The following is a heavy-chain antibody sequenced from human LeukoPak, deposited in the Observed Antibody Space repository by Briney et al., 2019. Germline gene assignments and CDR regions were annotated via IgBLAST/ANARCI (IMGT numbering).Heavy chain of an antibody. J-gene: IGHJ3*02. CDR3: AKDISYYGSGSYDAFDI. CDR1: GFTFDDHA. V-gene: IGHV3-9*01. D-gene: IGHD3-10*01. CDR2: ISWNSGSI. Sequence: PGRSLRLSCAASGFTFDDHAMHWVRQVSEKGLEWVSGISWNSGSIGYADSVKGRFTISRDNAKNSLYLQMNSLRAEDTALYYCAKDISYYGSGSYDAFDIWGQGTLVTVSS.